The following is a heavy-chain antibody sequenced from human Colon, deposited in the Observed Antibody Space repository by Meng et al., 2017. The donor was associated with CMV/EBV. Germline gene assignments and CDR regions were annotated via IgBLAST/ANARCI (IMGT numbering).Heavy chain of an antibody. CDR3: ARAAAAGEYYFDY. CDR1: VGSTSSSSYY. V-gene: IGHV4-39*07. Sequence: QRPGSAPGLVKPSETLCLTCTVSVGSTSSSSYYGGWLRQSPGKGLEWIGSIYYSGSTYYNPSLKSRVTISVDTSKNQFSLKLSSVTAADTAVYYCARAAAAGEYYFDYWGQGTLVTVSS. CDR2: IYYSGST. D-gene: IGHD6-13*01. J-gene: IGHJ4*02.